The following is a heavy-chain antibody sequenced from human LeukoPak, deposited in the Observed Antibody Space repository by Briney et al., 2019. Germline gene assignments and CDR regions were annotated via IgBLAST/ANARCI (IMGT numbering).Heavy chain of an antibody. V-gene: IGHV4-34*01. D-gene: IGHD3-10*01. CDR2: IHHSGST. CDR3: AANSADYNTLGSSYKV. Sequence: SETLSLTCAVYGGSFCGYYWSWIRQPPGKGLEWIGEIHHSGSTNYNPSPKSRVTISVVTSKNQFSLKLNSVTAADTAVFYCAANSADYNTLGSSYKVWGQGTLVTVSS. J-gene: IGHJ4*02. CDR1: GGSFCGYY.